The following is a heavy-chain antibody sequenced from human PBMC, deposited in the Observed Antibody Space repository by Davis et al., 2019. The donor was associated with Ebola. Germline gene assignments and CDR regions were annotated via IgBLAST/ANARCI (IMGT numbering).Heavy chain of an antibody. J-gene: IGHJ4*02. CDR2: ISAYNGKT. CDR3: ARGMQAGYEHHDY. Sequence: SVTVSCKASGYTFNTYAFSWVRQPPEQGLEWMGWISAYNGKTEYSQKFQDRFTMTTDSSTNTAYMELRNLRSDDTAVYYCARGMQAGYEHHDYWGQGTLVTVSS. CDR1: GYTFNTYA. D-gene: IGHD5-12*01. V-gene: IGHV1-18*01.